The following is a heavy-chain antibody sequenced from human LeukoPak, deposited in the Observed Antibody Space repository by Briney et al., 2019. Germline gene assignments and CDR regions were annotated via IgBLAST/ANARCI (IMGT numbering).Heavy chain of an antibody. Sequence: PGGSLRLSCAASGFTFSSYSMNWVRQAPGKGLEWVSSISSSSSYIYYADSVKGRFTISRDNAKNSLYPQMNSLRAEDTAVYYCARVDNLDYYDSSGSRAPWGQGTLVTVSS. D-gene: IGHD3-22*01. V-gene: IGHV3-21*01. CDR3: ARVDNLDYYDSSGSRAP. CDR1: GFTFSSYS. J-gene: IGHJ1*01. CDR2: ISSSSSYI.